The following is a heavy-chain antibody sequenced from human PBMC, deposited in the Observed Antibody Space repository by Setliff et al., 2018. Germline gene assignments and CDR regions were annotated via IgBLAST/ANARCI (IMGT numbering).Heavy chain of an antibody. D-gene: IGHD3-9*01. CDR3: ARHTISIVDV. Sequence: NPSETLSLTCAVYGGSFSGYYWSWIRQHPGKRLEWIGEIIHSGSTNYNPSLKSRVTISVDTSKNQFSLKLSSVTAADTAVYYCARHTISIVDVWGKGTTVTVSS. J-gene: IGHJ6*04. V-gene: IGHV4-34*12. CDR2: IIHSGST. CDR1: GGSFSGYY.